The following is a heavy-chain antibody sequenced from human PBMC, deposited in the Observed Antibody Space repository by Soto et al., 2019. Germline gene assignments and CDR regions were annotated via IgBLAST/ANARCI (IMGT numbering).Heavy chain of an antibody. CDR3: AKDGGQGHFDY. CDR2: ISYDGSNK. J-gene: IGHJ4*02. V-gene: IGHV3-30*18. CDR1: GFTFSSYG. Sequence: GGSLRLSCAASGFTFSSYGMHWVRQAPGKGLEWVAVISYDGSNKYYADSVKGRFTISRDNSKNTLYLQMNSLRAEDTAVYYCAKDGGQGHFDYWGQGTLVTVSS. D-gene: IGHD3-3*01.